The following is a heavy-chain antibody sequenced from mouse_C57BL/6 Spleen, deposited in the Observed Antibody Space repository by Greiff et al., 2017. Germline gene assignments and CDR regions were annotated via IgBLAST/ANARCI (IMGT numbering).Heavy chain of an antibody. CDR3: ARAIYDGYPWFAY. V-gene: IGHV1-53*01. CDR2: INPSNGGT. Sequence: QVQLKQPGTELVKPGASVKLSCKASGYTFTSYWMHWVKQRPGQGLEWIGNINPSNGGTNYNEKFKSKATLTVDKSSSTAYMQLSSLTSEDSAVYYCARAIYDGYPWFAYWGQGTLVTVSA. D-gene: IGHD2-3*01. J-gene: IGHJ3*01. CDR1: GYTFTSYW.